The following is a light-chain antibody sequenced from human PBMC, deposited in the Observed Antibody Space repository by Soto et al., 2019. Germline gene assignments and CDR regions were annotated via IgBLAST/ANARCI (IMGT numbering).Light chain of an antibody. CDR1: QSISSY. CDR2: AAS. Sequence: DIQMTQSPSSLSASVGDRVTITCRASQSISSYLNWYQQKPGKAPKLQIYAASSLQSGVPSRFSGSGSGTDFTLTTSSLQPEDFATYYCQQSYSTPWTFGQGTKVDIK. CDR3: QQSYSTPWT. J-gene: IGKJ1*01. V-gene: IGKV1-39*01.